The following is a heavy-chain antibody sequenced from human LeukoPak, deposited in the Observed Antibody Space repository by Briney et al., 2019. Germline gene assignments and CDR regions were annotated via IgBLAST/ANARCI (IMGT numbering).Heavy chain of an antibody. CDR2: ISSSSSTI. D-gene: IGHD3-16*01. CDR3: ARALRYDYVWGYGMDV. V-gene: IGHV3-48*04. J-gene: IGHJ6*02. Sequence: GGSLRLSCAASGFTFSSYSMNWVRQAPGKGLEWVSYISSSSSTIYYADSVKGRFTISRDNAKNSLYLQMNSLRAEDTAVYYCARALRYDYVWGYGMDVWGQGTTVTVSS. CDR1: GFTFSSYS.